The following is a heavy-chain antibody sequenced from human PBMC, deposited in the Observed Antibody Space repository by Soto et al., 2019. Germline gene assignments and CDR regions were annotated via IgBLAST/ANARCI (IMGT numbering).Heavy chain of an antibody. V-gene: IGHV1-58*01. CDR2: IVVGSGNT. J-gene: IGHJ4*02. CDR1: GFTFTSSA. CDR3: ARQSCSSTSCFYDY. D-gene: IGHD2-2*01. Sequence: SVKVSCKASGFTFTSSAVQWVRQARGQRLEWIGWIVVGSGNTNYAQKFQERVTITRDMSTSTAYMELSRLTSDDTAVFYCARQSCSSTSCFYDYWGPGTLVTVSS.